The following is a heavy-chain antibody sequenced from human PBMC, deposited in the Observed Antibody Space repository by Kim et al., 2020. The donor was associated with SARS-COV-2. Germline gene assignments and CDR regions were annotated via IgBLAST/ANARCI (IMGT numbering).Heavy chain of an antibody. Sequence: ASVKVSCKASGYTFTSYGINWVRQAPGQGLEWLGWISTYRVKIQFAEKFQGRLTMTTDTSTTTAYMELASLTSDDTAVYYCARKEYGDYVWPSDFWGQGTLVTVSS. D-gene: IGHD4-17*01. CDR3: ARKEYGDYVWPSDF. CDR1: GYTFTSYG. J-gene: IGHJ4*02. CDR2: ISTYRVKI. V-gene: IGHV1-18*04.